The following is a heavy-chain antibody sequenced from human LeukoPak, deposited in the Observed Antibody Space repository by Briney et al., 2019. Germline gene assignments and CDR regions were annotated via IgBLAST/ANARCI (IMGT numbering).Heavy chain of an antibody. CDR3: ARAGQQQLVTSHYYYYGMDV. CDR1: GGSISSGDYY. J-gene: IGHJ6*02. Sequence: SETLSLTCTVSGGSISSGDYYWSWIRQPPGKGLEWIGYIYYSGSTYYNPSLKSRVTISVDTSKNQFSLKLSSVTAADTAVYYCARAGQQQLVTSHYYYYGMDVWGQGTTVTVSS. D-gene: IGHD6-13*01. V-gene: IGHV4-30-4*01. CDR2: IYYSGST.